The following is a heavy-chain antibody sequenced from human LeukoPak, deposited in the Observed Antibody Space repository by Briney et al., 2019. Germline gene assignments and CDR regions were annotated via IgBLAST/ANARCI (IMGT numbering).Heavy chain of an antibody. D-gene: IGHD2-2*02. V-gene: IGHV4-34*01. CDR1: GGTLRGYF. J-gene: IGHJ6*04. Sequence: SETLSLTCAVYGGTLRGYFYNWIRQPPGKGLQWIGEINDSGSTNYNPSLKSRLTISVDTSKNQSSLKLSSVAAADTAVYYCARRGDVVGPTAIWFHTLHVWGKGTTVIVSS. CDR3: ARRGDVVGPTAIWFHTLHV. CDR2: INDSGST.